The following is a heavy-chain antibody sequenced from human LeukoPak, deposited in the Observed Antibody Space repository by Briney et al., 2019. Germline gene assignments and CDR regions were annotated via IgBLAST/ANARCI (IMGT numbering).Heavy chain of an antibody. CDR1: GYTFTIYY. V-gene: IGHV1-46*01. J-gene: IGHJ6*02. CDR2: INLSGGST. Sequence: ASVTVSCTASGYTFTIYYMHWVRHAPGQGLEWMGIINLSGGSTSYAQKCQGRVTMTRDTSTSTVYMELSSLRSEDTAVYYCARDGLDFWSGYYQSYGMDVWGQGTTVTVSS. CDR3: ARDGLDFWSGYYQSYGMDV. D-gene: IGHD3-3*01.